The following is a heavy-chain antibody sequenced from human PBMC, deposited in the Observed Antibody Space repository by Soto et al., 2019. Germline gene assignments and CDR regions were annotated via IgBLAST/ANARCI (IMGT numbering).Heavy chain of an antibody. CDR1: GFTFSTYW. Sequence: GSLRLSCAASGFTFSTYWMTWVRQAPGKGLEWVATINGSDGRTWYVDSVRGRFTISRDNSKNTLFLQMNGLRAEDTAVYYCAKDYYDSSGYYYSFDIWGQGTMVTVSS. CDR2: INGSDGRT. CDR3: AKDYYDSSGYYYSFDI. D-gene: IGHD3-22*01. J-gene: IGHJ3*02. V-gene: IGHV3-23*01.